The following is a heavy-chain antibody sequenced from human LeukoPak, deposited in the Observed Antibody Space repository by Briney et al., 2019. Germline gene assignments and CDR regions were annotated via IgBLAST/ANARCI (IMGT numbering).Heavy chain of an antibody. CDR3: ARGGGGSLEYFHH. Sequence: ASVTVSCKASGYTFTGYYMHWVRQAPGQGLEWIGWLNPISGGTNYAQNSQGRVTMTGDTSINTASMELSRLRSDDTAVYYCARGGGGSLEYFHHWGQGTLVTVSS. D-gene: IGHD2-15*01. CDR2: LNPISGGT. J-gene: IGHJ1*01. CDR1: GYTFTGYY. V-gene: IGHV1-2*02.